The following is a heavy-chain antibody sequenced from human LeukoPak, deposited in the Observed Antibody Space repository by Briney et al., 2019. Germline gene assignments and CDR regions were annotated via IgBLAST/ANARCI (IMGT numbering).Heavy chain of an antibody. CDR1: GGTFSSYA. J-gene: IGHJ5*02. CDR2: IIPIFGTA. CDR3: ARTFYDFWSGTTNWFDP. D-gene: IGHD3-3*01. Sequence: ASVKVSCKASGGTFSSYAISWVRQAPGQGLEWMEGIIPIFGTANYAQKFQGRVTITADESTSTAYMELSSLRSEDTAVYYCARTFYDFWSGTTNWFDPWGQGTLVTVSS. V-gene: IGHV1-69*13.